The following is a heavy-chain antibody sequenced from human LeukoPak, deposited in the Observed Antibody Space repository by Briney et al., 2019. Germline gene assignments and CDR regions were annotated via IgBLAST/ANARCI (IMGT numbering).Heavy chain of an antibody. J-gene: IGHJ6*03. D-gene: IGHD4-23*01. CDR1: GYTLTELS. CDR2: FDPEDGET. CDR3: AREGNYGGYYYYYMDV. Sequence: GASVKVSCKVSGYTLTELSMHWVRQAPGKGLEWMGGFDPEDGETIYAQKFQGRVTMTEDTSTDTAYMELSSLRSEDTAVYYCAREGNYGGYYYYYMDVWGKGTTVTVSS. V-gene: IGHV1-24*01.